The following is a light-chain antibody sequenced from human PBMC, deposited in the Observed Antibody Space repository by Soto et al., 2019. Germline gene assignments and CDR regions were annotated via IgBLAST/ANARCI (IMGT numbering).Light chain of an antibody. CDR1: SRDVGSYNF. Sequence: QSVLTQPASVSGSPGQSITISCTGSSRDVGSYNFVSWYQKHPGKAPKLMIYEGNKRPSGVSNRFSGSKSGNTASLTISGLQAADEADYYCCSYAGSSTFVIFGGGTKLTVL. CDR3: CSYAGSSTFVI. CDR2: EGN. V-gene: IGLV2-23*03. J-gene: IGLJ2*01.